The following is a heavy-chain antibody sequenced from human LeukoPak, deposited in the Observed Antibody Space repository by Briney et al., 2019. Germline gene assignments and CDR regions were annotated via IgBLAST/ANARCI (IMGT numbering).Heavy chain of an antibody. CDR3: ARRSRDTDVSSWYFDY. CDR2: INHSGST. J-gene: IGHJ4*02. V-gene: IGHV4-34*01. Sequence: SETLSLACAVYGGSFSGYYWNWIRQPPGKGLEWIGEINHSGSTNYNPSLKSRVTISVDTSKNQFSLKLSSVTAADTARYYCARRSRDTDVSSWYFDYWGRGILVTVSS. D-gene: IGHD6-13*01. CDR1: GGSFSGYY.